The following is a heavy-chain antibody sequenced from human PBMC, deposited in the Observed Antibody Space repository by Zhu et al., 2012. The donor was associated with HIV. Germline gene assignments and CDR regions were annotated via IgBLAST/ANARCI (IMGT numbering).Heavy chain of an antibody. V-gene: IGHV4-39*07. CDR3: AKQLAYCGGDCQIGWDY. CDR2: IHYSGSA. Sequence: QVQLQESGPGLVKPSETLSLTCTVSGGSISRSDYYWGWIRQPPGKGLEWIGSIHYSGSAYQSPSLKSRVTISADTSKNQFSLKVRSVTAADTAVYYCAKQLAYCGGDCQIGWDYWGQGTLVTVSS. J-gene: IGHJ4*02. D-gene: IGHD2-21*02. CDR1: GGSISRSDYY.